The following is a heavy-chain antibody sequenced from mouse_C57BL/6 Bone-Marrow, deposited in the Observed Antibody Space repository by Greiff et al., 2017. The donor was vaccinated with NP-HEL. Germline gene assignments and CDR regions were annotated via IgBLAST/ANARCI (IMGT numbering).Heavy chain of an antibody. J-gene: IGHJ4*01. D-gene: IGHD4-1*01. CDR3: ARHPNWNAKDY. CDR1: GFTFSSYT. CDR2: ISGGGGNT. V-gene: IGHV5-9*01. Sequence: EVKLEESGGGLVKPGGSLKLSCAASGFTFSSYTMSWVRQTPEKRLEWVATISGGGGNTYYPDSVKGRFTISRDNAKNTLYLQMSSLRSEDTALYYCARHPNWNAKDYWGQGTSVTVSS.